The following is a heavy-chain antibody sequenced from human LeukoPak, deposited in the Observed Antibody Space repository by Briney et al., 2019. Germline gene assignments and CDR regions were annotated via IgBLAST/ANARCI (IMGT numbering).Heavy chain of an antibody. J-gene: IGHJ3*02. CDR2: MSFIGST. CDR3: ARHRRHYDILTGYYAGHFDI. CDR1: GGSISSTTYY. Sequence: SETLSLTCSVSGGSISSTTYYWGRIRQPPGKGLEWIGSMSFIGSTYYNPSLKSRVTISVHMSKNHFSLKLSSVTAADTAVYYCARHRRHYDILTGYYAGHFDIWGQGTMVTVSS. V-gene: IGHV4-39*01. D-gene: IGHD3-9*01.